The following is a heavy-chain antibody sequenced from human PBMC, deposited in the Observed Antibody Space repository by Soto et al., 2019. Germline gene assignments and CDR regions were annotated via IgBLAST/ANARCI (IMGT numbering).Heavy chain of an antibody. J-gene: IGHJ4*02. V-gene: IGHV3-9*01. CDR1: GFTFDDYA. CDR2: ISWNSGSI. CDR3: ARAAGTTNIVDY. Sequence: GGSLRLSCAASGFTFDDYAMHWVRQAPGKGLEWVSGISWNSGSIGYADSVKGRFTISRDNAKNSLYLQMNSLRAEDTALYYCARAAGTTNIVDYWARGPLVTVSS. D-gene: IGHD6-13*01.